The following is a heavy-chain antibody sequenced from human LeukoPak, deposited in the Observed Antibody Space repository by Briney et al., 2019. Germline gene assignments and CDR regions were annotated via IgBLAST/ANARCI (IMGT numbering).Heavy chain of an antibody. CDR3: AREAYGSSGYFYN. CDR1: GVSYSMYN. D-gene: IGHD3-22*01. CDR2: ISSGSSIR. J-gene: IGHJ4*02. Sequence: GGSLRLSCAASGVSYSMYNMNGVRQAPGKGLEWVSYISSGSSIRYFADSVKGRFTISRDNGENSLFLQMNSLRDDDTAVYYCAREAYGSSGYFYNWGQGTLVTVSS. V-gene: IGHV3-48*02.